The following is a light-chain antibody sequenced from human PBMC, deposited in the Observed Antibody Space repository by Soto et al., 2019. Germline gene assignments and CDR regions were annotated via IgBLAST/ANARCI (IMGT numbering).Light chain of an antibody. CDR1: QSVSTN. Sequence: ETVMTQSPATLSVSPGERATLSCGASQSVSTNLAWYQQKPGQVPRLLIYGASTRASDIPARFSGSGSGTECTLTISSLQSEAFAVYYCQQYNEWPLTFGGGTKVEIE. J-gene: IGKJ4*01. V-gene: IGKV3-15*01. CDR2: GAS. CDR3: QQYNEWPLT.